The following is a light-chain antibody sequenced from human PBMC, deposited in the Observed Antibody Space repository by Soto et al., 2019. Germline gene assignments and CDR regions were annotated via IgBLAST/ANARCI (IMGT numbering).Light chain of an antibody. CDR2: DVS. J-gene: IGLJ1*01. Sequence: QSALTQPASVSGSPGQSITISCTGASSDVGGYNYVSWYQQHPGKAPKLIIYDVSYRPSGVSDRFSGSKSGNTASLTISGLQAEDEADYYCRSYISSDTSHVFGTGTKVTVL. V-gene: IGLV2-14*03. CDR3: RSYISSDTSHV. CDR1: SSDVGGYNY.